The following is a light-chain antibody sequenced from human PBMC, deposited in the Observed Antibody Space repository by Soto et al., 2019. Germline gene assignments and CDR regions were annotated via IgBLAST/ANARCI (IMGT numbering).Light chain of an antibody. CDR3: QQYGSSGT. CDR1: QSVSSSY. V-gene: IGKV3-20*01. Sequence: EIVLTQSPGTVSLSPGERATLSCRASQSVSSSYLAWYQQKPGQAPRLLIYDASTRATGIPDRFSGSGSGTDFTLTISRLEPEDFAVYYCQQYGSSGTFGQGTKVEIK. CDR2: DAS. J-gene: IGKJ1*01.